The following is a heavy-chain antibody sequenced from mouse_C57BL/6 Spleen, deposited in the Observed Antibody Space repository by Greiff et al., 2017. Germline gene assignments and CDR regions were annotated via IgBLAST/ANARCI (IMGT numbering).Heavy chain of an antibody. J-gene: IGHJ1*03. CDR3: ARESWYGGYFDV. Sequence: EVQGVESGGGLVKPGGSLKLSCAASGFTFSSYAMSWVRQTPEKRLEWVATISDGGSYPYYPDNVKGRFTISGDNAKNNLYLQLSHLKSEDTAMYYCARESWYGGYFDVWGTGTTVTVSS. CDR1: GFTFSSYA. V-gene: IGHV5-4*01. D-gene: IGHD2-14*01. CDR2: ISDGGSYP.